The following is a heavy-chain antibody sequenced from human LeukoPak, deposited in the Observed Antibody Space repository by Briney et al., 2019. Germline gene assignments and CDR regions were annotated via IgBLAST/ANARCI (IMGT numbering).Heavy chain of an antibody. J-gene: IGHJ3*02. CDR1: GFTFSSYA. D-gene: IGHD3-10*01. CDR2: ISYDGSNK. CDR3: ARDYYGSGSSSGGAFDI. V-gene: IGHV3-30*04. Sequence: GGSLRLSCAASGFTFSSYAMHWVRKAPGKWLERVAVISYDGSNKYYADSVNGRFTISRDNSKNTLHLQMNSLRAQATAVYYCARDYYGSGSSSGGAFDIWGQGTMVTVSS.